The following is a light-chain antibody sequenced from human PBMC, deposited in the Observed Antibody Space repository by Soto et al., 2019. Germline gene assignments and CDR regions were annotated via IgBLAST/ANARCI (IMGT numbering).Light chain of an antibody. Sequence: QSVLTQPPSVPAAPGQKVTISCSGSSSNIGNNYVSWYQQLPGTAPKLLIYENNKRPSGIPDRFSGSKSGTSATLGITGLPTGDEADYYCGTWDSSLSALVFGGGTKVTVL. V-gene: IGLV1-51*02. CDR2: ENN. J-gene: IGLJ2*01. CDR3: GTWDSSLSALV. CDR1: SSNIGNNY.